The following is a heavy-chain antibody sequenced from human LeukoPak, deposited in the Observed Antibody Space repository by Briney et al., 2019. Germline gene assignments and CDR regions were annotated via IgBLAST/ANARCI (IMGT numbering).Heavy chain of an antibody. CDR3: ARGGAARPDF. CDR2: ISSNGRNI. V-gene: IGHV3-48*04. Sequence: PGGSLRLSCAASGFIFGNYGMNWVRQAPGKGLEWVSYISSNGRNINYAESVRGRLTISRDNAKSSLYLQMNSLRVEDRAVYYCARGGAARPDFWGQGTLVTVSA. J-gene: IGHJ4*02. D-gene: IGHD6-6*01. CDR1: GFIFGNYG.